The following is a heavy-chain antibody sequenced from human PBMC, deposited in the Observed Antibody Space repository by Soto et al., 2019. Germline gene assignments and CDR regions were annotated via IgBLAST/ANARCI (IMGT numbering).Heavy chain of an antibody. CDR1: GFTFSSYG. V-gene: IGHV3-33*01. CDR3: ARDSVAVAGTEDFQH. D-gene: IGHD6-19*01. J-gene: IGHJ1*01. CDR2: IWYDGSNK. Sequence: GGSLRLSCAASGFTFSSYGMHWVRQAPGKGLEWVAVIWYDGSNKYYADSVKGRFTISRDNSKNTLYLQMNSQRAEDTAVYYCARDSVAVAGTEDFQHWGQGTLVTVSS.